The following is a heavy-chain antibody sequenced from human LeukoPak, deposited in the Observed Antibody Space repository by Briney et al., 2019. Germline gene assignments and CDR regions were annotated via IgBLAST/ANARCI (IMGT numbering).Heavy chain of an antibody. V-gene: IGHV3-30-3*01. Sequence: PGRSLRLSCAASGFTFSSYAMHWVRQAPGKGLEWVAVISYDGSNKYYADSVKGRFTISRDNSKNTLYLQMNSLRAEDTAVYYCAKDLAIAAAGYYFDYWGQGTLVTVSS. CDR3: AKDLAIAAAGYYFDY. J-gene: IGHJ4*02. CDR2: ISYDGSNK. D-gene: IGHD6-13*01. CDR1: GFTFSSYA.